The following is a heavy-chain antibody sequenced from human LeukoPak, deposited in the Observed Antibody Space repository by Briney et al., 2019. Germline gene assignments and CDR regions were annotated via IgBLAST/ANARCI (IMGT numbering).Heavy chain of an antibody. Sequence: PGGSLRLSCAASGFTFSSYSMNWVRQAPGKGPEWVSSITSSSSYIYYADSVKGRFTISRDNARNSLYLQMNSLRAEDTALYYCARDGDTVLTRGYYYYMDVWGKGTTVTVSS. CDR1: GFTFSSYS. CDR2: ITSSSSYI. D-gene: IGHD4-23*01. V-gene: IGHV3-21*01. CDR3: ARDGDTVLTRGYYYYMDV. J-gene: IGHJ6*03.